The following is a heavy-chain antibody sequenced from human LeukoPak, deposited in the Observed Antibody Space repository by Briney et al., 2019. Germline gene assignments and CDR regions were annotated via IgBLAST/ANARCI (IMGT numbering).Heavy chain of an antibody. CDR3: ARDCGGGSCYAGGY. CDR1: GGTFSSYA. CDR2: ISAYNGNT. Sequence: ASVKVSCKASGGTFSSYAISWVRQAPGQGLEWMGWISAYNGNTNYAQKLQGRVTMTTDTSTSTAYMELRSLRSDDTAVYYCARDCGGGSCYAGGYWGQGTLVTVSS. J-gene: IGHJ4*02. D-gene: IGHD2-15*01. V-gene: IGHV1-18*01.